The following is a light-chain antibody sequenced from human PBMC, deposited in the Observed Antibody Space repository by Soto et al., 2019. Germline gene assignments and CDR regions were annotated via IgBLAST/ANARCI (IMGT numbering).Light chain of an antibody. J-gene: IGKJ1*01. V-gene: IGKV1-5*03. CDR1: QSISSW. Sequence: DIQMTQSPSTLSASVGDRVTITCRASQSISSWLAWYQQKPGKAPKLLIYKASSLESGVPSRFSGSGSGTEFTLTISSLQPDYCATDYYQQENSYPRTFGQGTKVEIK. CDR2: KAS. CDR3: QQENSYPRT.